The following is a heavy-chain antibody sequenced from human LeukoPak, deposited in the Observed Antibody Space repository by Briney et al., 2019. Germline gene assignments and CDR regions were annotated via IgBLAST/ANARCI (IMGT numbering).Heavy chain of an antibody. CDR1: GFTFRSHG. CDR2: IWYDGSDK. D-gene: IGHD3-10*01. V-gene: IGHV3-30*02. J-gene: IGHJ6*02. CDR3: AKGDGSGXYYXPYYYYYGMDV. Sequence: PGGSLRLSCGASGFTFRSHGMHWVRQAPGKGLEWVAVIWYDGSDKYYADSVKGRFTISRDNSKNTLYLQMNSLRAEDTAVYYCAKGDGSGXYYXPYYYYYGMDVWGQGTTVTVSS.